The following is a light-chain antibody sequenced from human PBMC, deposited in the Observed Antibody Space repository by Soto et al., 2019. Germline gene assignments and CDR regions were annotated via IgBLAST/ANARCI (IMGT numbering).Light chain of an antibody. CDR1: SSDVGGYNY. CDR3: TSYGGRDNLI. Sequence: QSALTQPASVSGSPGQSITISCTGTSSDVGGYNYVSWYQQHPGKAPKLIISEVNKRPSGVPNRFSGSKSGNTASLTVSGSQAEDEADYYCTSYGGRDNLIFGGGTKLTVL. V-gene: IGLV2-8*01. J-gene: IGLJ2*01. CDR2: EVN.